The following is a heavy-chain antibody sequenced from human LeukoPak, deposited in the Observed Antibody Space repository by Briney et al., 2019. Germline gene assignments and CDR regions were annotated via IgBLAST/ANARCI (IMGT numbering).Heavy chain of an antibody. CDR1: GFILNNYA. CDR3: AKDNRRHYTSGPNPDSLH. CDR2: ISWNSGSI. D-gene: IGHD6-19*01. J-gene: IGHJ4*02. Sequence: GRSLRLSCAGSGFILNNYAMHWVRQPPGKGLEWVSGISWNSGSIDYADSVKGRFTISRDNAKNSLYPQMNSLRVEDTAFYYCAKDNRRHYTSGPNPDSLHWGQGALVTVSS. V-gene: IGHV3-9*01.